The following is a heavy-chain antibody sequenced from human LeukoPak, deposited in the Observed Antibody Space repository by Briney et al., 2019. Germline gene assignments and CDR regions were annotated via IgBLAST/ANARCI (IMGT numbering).Heavy chain of an antibody. CDR2: IYYSGST. J-gene: IGHJ5*02. D-gene: IGHD6-13*01. CDR1: GGSISSSSYY. CDR3: ASDLGYIAAAGRFSWFDP. Sequence: SETLSLTCTVSGGSISSSSYYWGWIRQPPGKGLEWIRSIYYSGSTCYNPSLKSRVTISVHTSKSHFCLKLSSVTAADTAMYDCASDLGYIAAAGRFSWFDPWGQGTLVTVSS. V-gene: IGHV4-39*02.